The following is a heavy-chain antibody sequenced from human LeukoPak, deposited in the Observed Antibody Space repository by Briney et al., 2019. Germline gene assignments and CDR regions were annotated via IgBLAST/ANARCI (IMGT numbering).Heavy chain of an antibody. CDR3: ARAVYGSGSYEGIRFDP. D-gene: IGHD3-10*01. CDR1: GGSISSYY. J-gene: IGHJ5*02. Sequence: SETLSLTCTVSGGSISSYYWSWIRQPPGKGLEWIGYIYYSGSTNYNPSLKSQVTISVDTSKNQFSLKLSSVTAADTAVYYCARAVYGSGSYEGIRFDPWGQGTLVTVSS. CDR2: IYYSGST. V-gene: IGHV4-59*01.